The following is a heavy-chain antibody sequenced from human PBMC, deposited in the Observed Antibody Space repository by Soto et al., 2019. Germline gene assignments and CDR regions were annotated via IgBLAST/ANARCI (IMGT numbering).Heavy chain of an antibody. D-gene: IGHD3-10*01. Sequence: QVQLVQSGAEVKKPGASVKVSCKASGYTFTTYEINWVRQVPGQGLEWMGWMSPSSGNTGYVDQFRGRVTMTSNTSMTPAYMELSSLRSEDTAVYYCARVGGQLFGDHGMDVWGQGTTVTVSS. CDR2: MSPSSGNT. CDR1: GYTFTTYE. J-gene: IGHJ6*02. V-gene: IGHV1-8*01. CDR3: ARVGGQLFGDHGMDV.